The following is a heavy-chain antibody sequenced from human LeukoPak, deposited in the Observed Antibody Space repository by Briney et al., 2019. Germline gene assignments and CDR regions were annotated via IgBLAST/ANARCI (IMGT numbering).Heavy chain of an antibody. CDR2: ISYDGSNK. V-gene: IGHV3-30*18. CDR3: AQEDSSGYNYVDG. J-gene: IGHJ4*02. CDR1: GFTCSSNG. Sequence: GRSLRFSCAASGFTCSSNGMHWVRQAPGKGREWGAVISYDGSNKYYADSVKGRFTISRDNCKMTFYLKMNNLSAEDKGGYYCAQEDSSGYNYVDGWGQGTLVTVSS. D-gene: IGHD3-22*01.